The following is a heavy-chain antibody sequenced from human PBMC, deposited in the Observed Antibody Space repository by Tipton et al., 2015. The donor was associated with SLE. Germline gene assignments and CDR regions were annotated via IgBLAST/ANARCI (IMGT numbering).Heavy chain of an antibody. J-gene: IGHJ4*02. Sequence: TLSLTCTVSGGSISSHYWSWIRQPLGKGLEWIGYIYYSGSTNYNPSLKSRVTISVDTSKNQFSLKLGSVTAADTAVYYCARLYCTNGVCFPGYWGQGTLVTVSS. CDR1: GGSISSHY. V-gene: IGHV4-59*11. CDR3: ARLYCTNGVCFPGY. CDR2: IYYSGST. D-gene: IGHD2-8*01.